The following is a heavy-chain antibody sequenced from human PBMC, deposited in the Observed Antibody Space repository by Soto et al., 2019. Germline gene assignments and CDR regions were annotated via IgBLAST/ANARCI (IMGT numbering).Heavy chain of an antibody. J-gene: IGHJ6*02. V-gene: IGHV2-5*02. CDR2: IYWDDDK. D-gene: IGHD2-15*01. CDR3: AHVLVVVAIYGMDV. Sequence: QITMKESGPTLVKPTQTLTLTCTFSGFSLSTSGVGVGRIRQPPGKALEWLALIYWDDDKRYSPSLTSRLTITKDTSNNQVGLTMTNMDPVDTATYYCAHVLVVVAIYGMDVWGQGTTVTVSS. CDR1: GFSLSTSGVG.